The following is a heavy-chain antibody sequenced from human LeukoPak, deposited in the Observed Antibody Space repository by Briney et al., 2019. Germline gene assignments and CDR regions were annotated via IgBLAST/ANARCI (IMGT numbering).Heavy chain of an antibody. Sequence: SETLSLTCTVSGGSISSSSYYWGWIRQPPGKGLEWIGSIYYSGSTYYNPSLKSRVTISVDTSKNQFSLKLSSVTAADTAVYYCARARLVVPAAIDAYAFDIWSQGTMVTVSS. CDR3: ARARLVVPAAIDAYAFDI. CDR2: IYYSGST. J-gene: IGHJ3*02. CDR1: GGSISSSSYY. D-gene: IGHD2-2*01. V-gene: IGHV4-39*07.